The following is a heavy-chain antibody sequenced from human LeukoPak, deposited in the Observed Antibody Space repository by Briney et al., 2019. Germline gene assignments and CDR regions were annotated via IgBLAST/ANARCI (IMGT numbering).Heavy chain of an antibody. J-gene: IGHJ4*02. V-gene: IGHV4-38-2*02. CDR1: GYSISSGYY. Sequence: SETLSLTCTVSGYSISSGYYWGWIRQPPGKGLEWIGSIYYSGSTYYNPSLKSRVTISVDTSKNQFSLKLSSVTAADTAVYYCASYGSGNYWGQGTLVTVSS. D-gene: IGHD3-10*01. CDR3: ASYGSGNY. CDR2: IYYSGST.